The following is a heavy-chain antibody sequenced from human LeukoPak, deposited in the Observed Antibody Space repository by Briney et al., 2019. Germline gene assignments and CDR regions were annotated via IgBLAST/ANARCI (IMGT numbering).Heavy chain of an antibody. J-gene: IGHJ5*02. Sequence: GGSLRLSCAASGFTFSSYWMTWVRQAPGKGLECVATIKQDGSEKYYVDSVKGRFTISRDNAKNSLYLQMNSLRAEDTAVYYCARDLSGSYHGPWFDPWGQGTLVTVSS. D-gene: IGHD1-26*01. CDR2: IKQDGSEK. CDR3: ARDLSGSYHGPWFDP. CDR1: GFTFSSYW. V-gene: IGHV3-7*01.